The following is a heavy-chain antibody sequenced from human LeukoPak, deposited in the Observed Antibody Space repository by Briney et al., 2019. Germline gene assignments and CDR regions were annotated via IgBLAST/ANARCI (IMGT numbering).Heavy chain of an antibody. J-gene: IGHJ4*02. V-gene: IGHV3-74*01. CDR2: INSAGSST. CDR3: ARDLDRYYFDY. Sequence: GGSLRLSCIASGFTFSDYSFNWVRQAPGKGLEWVSRINSAGSSTTYADSVKGRFTISRDNAKNTLYLQMNSLRAEDTAVYYCARDLDRYYFDYWGQGTLVTASS. CDR1: GFTFSDYS.